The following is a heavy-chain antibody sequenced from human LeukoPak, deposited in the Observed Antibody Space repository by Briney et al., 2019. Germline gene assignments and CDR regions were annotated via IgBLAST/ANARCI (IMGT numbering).Heavy chain of an antibody. CDR1: GFTVSSNC. J-gene: IGHJ4*02. CDR3: ARRYCSGGTCYFFDY. Sequence: GGSLRLSCAASGFTVSSNCMSWVRQAPGKGLEWVSLVCSGGNTYYADSVKGRFTISRDDSKNTLYLQMNSLRAEDTAVYYCARRYCSGGTCYFFDYWGQGTLVTVSS. D-gene: IGHD2-15*01. V-gene: IGHV3-53*01. CDR2: VCSGGNT.